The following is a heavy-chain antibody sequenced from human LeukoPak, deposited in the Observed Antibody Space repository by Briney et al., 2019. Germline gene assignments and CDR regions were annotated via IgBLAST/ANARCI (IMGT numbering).Heavy chain of an antibody. Sequence: SETLSLTCAVYGGSFSGYYWRWIRQPPGKGLEWIGEINHSGSTNYNPSLKGRVTISVDTPKNQFSLKLSSVTAADTAVYYCVRPNPYYYYMDVWGKGTTVTVSS. V-gene: IGHV4-34*01. J-gene: IGHJ6*03. CDR2: INHSGST. CDR3: VRPNPYYYYMDV. D-gene: IGHD1-14*01. CDR1: GGSFSGYY.